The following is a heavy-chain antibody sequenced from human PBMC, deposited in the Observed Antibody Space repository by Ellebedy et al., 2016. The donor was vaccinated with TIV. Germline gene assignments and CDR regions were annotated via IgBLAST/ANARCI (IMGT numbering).Heavy chain of an antibody. J-gene: IGHJ4*02. CDR3: ARDHVGPGRPAALDY. CDR1: GFTFSSHW. CDR2: INSDGSST. D-gene: IGHD6-6*01. V-gene: IGHV3-74*01. Sequence: GESLKISCAASGFTFSSHWMHWVRQAPEKGLVWVSRINSDGSSTSYADSVKGRFTISRDNRKNTLYLEMDSLRVEDTAVYYCARDHVGPGRPAALDYWGQGTQVTVSS.